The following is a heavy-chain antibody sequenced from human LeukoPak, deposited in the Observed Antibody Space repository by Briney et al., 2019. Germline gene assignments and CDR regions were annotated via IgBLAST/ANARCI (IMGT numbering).Heavy chain of an antibody. CDR3: ASEHFRYNWIDP. CDR2: IYTSGST. D-gene: IGHD3-3*02. V-gene: IGHV4-61*02. J-gene: IGHJ5*02. CDR1: GGSISSGSYY. Sequence: SQTLSLTCTVSGGSISSGSYYWSWIRQPAGKGLEWIGRIYTSGSTNYNPSLKSRVTISVDTSKNQFSLKLSSVAAADTAVYYCASEHFRYNWIDPWGQGTLVTVSS.